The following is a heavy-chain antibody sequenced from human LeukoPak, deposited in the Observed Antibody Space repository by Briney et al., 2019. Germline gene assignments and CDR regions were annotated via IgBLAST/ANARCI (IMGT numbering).Heavy chain of an antibody. CDR1: GVSISSGGYY. CDR3: ARDSEGITSFPNDAFDI. D-gene: IGHD3-10*01. V-gene: IGHV4-31*11. J-gene: IGHJ3*02. Sequence: PSETLSLTCAVSGVSISSGGYYWSWIRQHPGKGLEWIGYIYYRGSTYYNPSLKSQVTISVDMSKNQFSLRLSSVTAADTAVYYCARDSEGITSFPNDAFDIWGQGTMVTVSS. CDR2: IYYRGST.